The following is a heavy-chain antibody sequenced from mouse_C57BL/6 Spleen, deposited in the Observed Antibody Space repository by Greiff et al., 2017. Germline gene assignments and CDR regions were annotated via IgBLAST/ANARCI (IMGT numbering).Heavy chain of an antibody. D-gene: IGHD1-1*01. CDR3: SILITAEEFAD. CDR1: GYAFSSSW. J-gene: IGHJ3*01. Sequence: QVQLQQSGPELVKPGASVSISCKASGYAFSSSWVNWVQQRPGKGLEWIGRIYPGDGDTNYNGKFKGKATLTADTSSSTAYMQLSSLTSEDSAVYVWSILITAEEFADWGQGTLVTVSA. CDR2: IYPGDGDT. V-gene: IGHV1-82*01.